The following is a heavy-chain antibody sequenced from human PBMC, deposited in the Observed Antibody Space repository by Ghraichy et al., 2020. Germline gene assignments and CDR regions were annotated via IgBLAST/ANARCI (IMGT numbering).Heavy chain of an antibody. CDR2: IKNKADGGTI. Sequence: IKNKADGGTIDYAAPVKGRFTISRDDSKNTVYLQMNSLQTEDTAVYYCTPLWVYPGFGGSWVQGSMVP. V-gene: IGHV3-15*01. J-gene: IGHJ3*01. D-gene: IGHD2-8*01. CDR3: TPLWVYPGFGGS.